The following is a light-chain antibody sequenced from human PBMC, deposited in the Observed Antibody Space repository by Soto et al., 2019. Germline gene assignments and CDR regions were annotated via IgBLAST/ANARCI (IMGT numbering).Light chain of an antibody. V-gene: IGKV3-15*01. CDR2: GAS. CDR1: QSVSSN. J-gene: IGKJ4*01. CDR3: QQYNNWPLT. Sequence: EIVMTQSPATLSVSPGERATLSCRASQSVSSNLAWYQQKPGQAPRLLIYGASTRATGIPARFSGSGSGTEFTGTEFTLIISSLQFEDFAVYYCQQYNNWPLTFGGGTKVDIK.